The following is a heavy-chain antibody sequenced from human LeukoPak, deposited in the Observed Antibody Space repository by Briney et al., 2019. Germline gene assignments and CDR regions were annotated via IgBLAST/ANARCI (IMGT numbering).Heavy chain of an antibody. Sequence: ASVKVSCKASGYIFSSFDITWVRQAPGQGLEWMAWMSPISEKTGYAQRFQGRVTMTRNPSISTVYMELSSLRSEDTAVYYCAREYYGGKGPLLRYFDYWGQGTLVTVSS. D-gene: IGHD4-23*01. CDR2: MSPISEKT. V-gene: IGHV1-8*01. CDR3: AREYYGGKGPLLRYFDY. J-gene: IGHJ4*02. CDR1: GYIFSSFD.